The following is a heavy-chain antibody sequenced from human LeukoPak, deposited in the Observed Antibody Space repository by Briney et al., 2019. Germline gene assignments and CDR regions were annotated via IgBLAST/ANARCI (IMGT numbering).Heavy chain of an antibody. CDR1: GFTFSSYW. J-gene: IGHJ4*02. V-gene: IGHV3-7*03. Sequence: GGSLRLSCAASGFTFSSYWMSWVRQAPGKGLEGVANIKQDGSEKYYVDSVKGRFTISRDNAKNSLYLQMNSLRAEDTAVYYCATARWLQFPFDYWGQGTLVTVSS. CDR2: IKQDGSEK. CDR3: ATARWLQFPFDY. D-gene: IGHD5-24*01.